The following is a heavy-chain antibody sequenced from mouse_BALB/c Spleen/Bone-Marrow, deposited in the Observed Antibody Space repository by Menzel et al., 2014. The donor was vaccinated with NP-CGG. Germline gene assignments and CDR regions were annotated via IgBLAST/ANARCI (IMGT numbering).Heavy chain of an antibody. CDR1: GFNIXDPY. CDR3: ATLTGTFNY. V-gene: IGHV14-3*02. D-gene: IGHD4-1*01. Sequence: EVKLVESGAELVKPGASVKLSCTTSGFNIXDPYIHWVKQRPEQGLEWIGRIDPANYNTQYDPKFQSKATITADTPSNAAYLQLNSLTSEDTAVYYCATLTGTFNYWGQGTPVTVSA. CDR2: IDPANYNT. J-gene: IGHJ3*01.